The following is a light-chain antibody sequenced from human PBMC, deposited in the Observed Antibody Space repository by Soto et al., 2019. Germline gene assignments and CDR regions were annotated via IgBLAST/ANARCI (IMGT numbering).Light chain of an antibody. CDR1: SSDIGSNS. J-gene: IGLJ3*02. V-gene: IGLV1-44*01. CDR2: AND. CDR3: ATWSDSLKGWV. Sequence: QSVLTQPPSASRTPGQRVTIPCSGSSSDIGSNSVNWYQQLPGAAPRLLIYANDHRPSGVPERFSASKSGTSASLAISGVRSEDEAFYYCATWSDSLKGWVFGGGTKLTVL.